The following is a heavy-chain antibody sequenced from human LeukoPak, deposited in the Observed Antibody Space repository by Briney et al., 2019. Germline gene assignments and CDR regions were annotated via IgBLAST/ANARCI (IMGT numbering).Heavy chain of an antibody. J-gene: IGHJ4*02. CDR2: VSFEGSNK. D-gene: IGHD3-10*01. CDR3: AKDMGYYYGSGSYPPENDY. CDR1: GFTFSRYG. Sequence: QPGRSLRLSCAASGFTFSRYGMHWVRQAPDKGLEWVAVVSFEGSNKYYADSVKGRFSISRDNSKNTLSLQMNSLRAEDTAVYYCAKDMGYYYGSGSYPPENDYWGQGTLVTVSS. V-gene: IGHV3-30*18.